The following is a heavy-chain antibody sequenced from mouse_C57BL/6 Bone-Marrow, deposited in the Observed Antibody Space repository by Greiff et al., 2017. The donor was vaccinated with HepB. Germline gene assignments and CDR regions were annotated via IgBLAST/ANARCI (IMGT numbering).Heavy chain of an antibody. CDR1: GYTFTDYY. CDR2: INPNNGGT. V-gene: IGHV1-26*01. Sequence: VQLQQSGPELVKPGASVKISCKASGYTFTDYYMNWVKQSHGKSLEWIGDINPNNGGTSYNQKFKGKATLTVDKSSSTAYMELRSLTSEDSAVYYCAREELSMDYWGQGTSVTVSS. J-gene: IGHJ4*01. CDR3: AREELSMDY.